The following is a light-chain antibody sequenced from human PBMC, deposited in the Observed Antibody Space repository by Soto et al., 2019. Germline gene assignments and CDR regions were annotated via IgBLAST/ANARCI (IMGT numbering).Light chain of an antibody. V-gene: IGKV1-5*03. J-gene: IGKJ1*01. CDR3: QHYKSYSEA. Sequence: DIQLTQSPSTLSGSVGDRVTITCRASQTISSWLAWYQQKPGKSPKLLTYKASTLKSGVPSRFSGSGSGTEFTLTISSLQPDDFATYYCQHYKSYSEAFGQGTTGDIK. CDR2: KAS. CDR1: QTISSW.